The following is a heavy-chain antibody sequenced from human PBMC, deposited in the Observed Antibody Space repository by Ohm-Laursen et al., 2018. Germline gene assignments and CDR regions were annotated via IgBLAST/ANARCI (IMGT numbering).Heavy chain of an antibody. D-gene: IGHD3-10*01. Sequence: SLRLSCAASGFTFDSYAMSWVRQTPGKSLECISTISGSGASSHYADSVKGRFTISRDNAKNTLYLQMNNLRAEDTALYYCAKYGAGSDYQGHWFDPWGQGTLVTVSS. V-gene: IGHV3-23*01. CDR2: ISGSGASS. CDR1: GFTFDSYA. J-gene: IGHJ5*02. CDR3: AKYGAGSDYQGHWFDP.